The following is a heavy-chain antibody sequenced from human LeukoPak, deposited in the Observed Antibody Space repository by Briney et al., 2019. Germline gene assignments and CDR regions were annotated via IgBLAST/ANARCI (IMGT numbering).Heavy chain of an antibody. J-gene: IGHJ4*02. Sequence: ASVEVSCKASGHTFTSYYMHWVRQAPGQGLEWMGIINPSGGSTSYAQKFQGRVTMTRDTSTSTVYMELSSLRSEDTAVYYCARDLTNYYGSGSSNSFDYWGQGTLVTVSS. D-gene: IGHD3-10*01. CDR1: GHTFTSYY. CDR2: INPSGGST. V-gene: IGHV1-46*01. CDR3: ARDLTNYYGSGSSNSFDY.